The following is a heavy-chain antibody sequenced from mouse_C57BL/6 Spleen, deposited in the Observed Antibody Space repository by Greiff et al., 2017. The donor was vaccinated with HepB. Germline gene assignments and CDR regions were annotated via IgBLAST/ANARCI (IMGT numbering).Heavy chain of an antibody. CDR2: IYPGSGST. Sequence: VQLQQPGAELVKPGASVKMSCKASGYTFTSYWITWVKQRPGQGLEWIGDIYPGSGSTNYNEKFKSKATLTVDTSSSTAYMQLSSLTSEDSAVYYCARYGSSYHYYAMDYWGQGTSVTVSS. J-gene: IGHJ4*01. CDR3: ARYGSSYHYYAMDY. CDR1: GYTFTSYW. D-gene: IGHD1-1*01. V-gene: IGHV1-55*01.